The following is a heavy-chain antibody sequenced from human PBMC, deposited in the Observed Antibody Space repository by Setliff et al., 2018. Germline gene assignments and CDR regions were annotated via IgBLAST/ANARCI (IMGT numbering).Heavy chain of an antibody. J-gene: IGHJ6*02. V-gene: IGHV3-49*04. Sequence: GGSLRLSCTASGFTFGDYAMSWVRQAPGKGLEWVGFIRSKAYGGKTEYAASVKGRFTISRDDSKSIAYLQMNSLKTEDTAVYYCTRVGRQLVYYYYGMDVWGQGTTVTVSS. CDR3: TRVGRQLVYYYYGMDV. CDR2: IRSKAYGGKT. D-gene: IGHD6-13*01. CDR1: GFTFGDYA.